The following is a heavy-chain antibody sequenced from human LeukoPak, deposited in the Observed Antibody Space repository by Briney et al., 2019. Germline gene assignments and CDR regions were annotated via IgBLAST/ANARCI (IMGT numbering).Heavy chain of an antibody. CDR2: INHSGRT. Sequence: SETLSLTCAVYGGSFSGYYWSWIRQPPGKGLEWIAEINHSGRTNYNPSLKSRVTISVDTSKNQFSLKLSSVTAADTAVYYCARGWSSGSYYPDYWGQGTLVTVSS. J-gene: IGHJ4*02. V-gene: IGHV4-34*01. CDR1: GGSFSGYY. D-gene: IGHD3-10*01. CDR3: ARGWSSGSYYPDY.